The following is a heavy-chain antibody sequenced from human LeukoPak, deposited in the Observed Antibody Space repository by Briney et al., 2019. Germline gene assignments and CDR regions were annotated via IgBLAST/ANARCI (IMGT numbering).Heavy chain of an antibody. CDR2: IYYSGST. CDR1: GGSISSYY. Sequence: SETLSLTCTVSGGSISSYYWSWIRQPPGKGLEWIGYIYYSGSTNYNPPLKSRVTISVDTSKNQFSLKLSSVTAADTAVYYCAREGGLWFGNNWFDPWGQGTLVTVSS. CDR3: AREGGLWFGNNWFDP. J-gene: IGHJ5*02. V-gene: IGHV4-59*01. D-gene: IGHD3-10*01.